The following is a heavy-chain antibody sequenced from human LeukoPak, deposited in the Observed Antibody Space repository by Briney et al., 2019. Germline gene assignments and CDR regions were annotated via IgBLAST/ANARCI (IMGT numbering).Heavy chain of an antibody. CDR2: IYTSGST. J-gene: IGHJ3*02. Sequence: SQTLSLTCTVSGGSISSGSYYWSWIRQPAGKGLEWIGRIYTSGSTNYNPSLKSRVTISVDTSKNQFSLKLSSVTAADTAVYYCARFYYDSSGYSTWGAFDIWGQGTMVTVSS. V-gene: IGHV4-61*02. CDR1: GGSISSGSYY. CDR3: ARFYYDSSGYSTWGAFDI. D-gene: IGHD3-22*01.